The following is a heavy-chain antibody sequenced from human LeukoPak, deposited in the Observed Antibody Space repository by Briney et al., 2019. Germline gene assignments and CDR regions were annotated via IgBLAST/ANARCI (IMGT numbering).Heavy chain of an antibody. V-gene: IGHV3-23*01. CDR1: RFTFNSYG. D-gene: IGHD1-26*01. CDR3: ARDGDSGSYRWEAFDI. J-gene: IGHJ3*02. CDR2: ISGSGGST. Sequence: GGSLRLSCAASRFTFNSYGMSWVRQAPGKGLEWVSAISGSGGSTYYADSVKGRFTISRDTSKYTLYLHMNSLRAEDTAVYYCARDGDSGSYRWEAFDIWGQGTMVTVSS.